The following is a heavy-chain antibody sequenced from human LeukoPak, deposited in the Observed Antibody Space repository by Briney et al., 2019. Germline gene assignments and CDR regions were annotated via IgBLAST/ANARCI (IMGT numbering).Heavy chain of an antibody. Sequence: GGSLRLSCAASGFTFSSYAMSWVRQAPGKGLEWVSAISGSGGTTYYADSVKGRFTISRDNSKNTLSLQMNSLRVEDTAMYYCTSPPGRPNGDWGQGTLVTVSS. V-gene: IGHV3-23*01. CDR3: TSPPGRPNGD. CDR1: GFTFSSYA. J-gene: IGHJ4*02. D-gene: IGHD7-27*01. CDR2: ISGSGGTT.